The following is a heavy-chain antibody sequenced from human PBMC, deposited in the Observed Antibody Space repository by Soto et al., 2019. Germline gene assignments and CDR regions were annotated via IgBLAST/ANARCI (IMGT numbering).Heavy chain of an antibody. Sequence: EVQLVESGGGLVQPGGSLRLSCAASGFTFSSYAMHWVRQAPGKGLEYVSAISSNGGSTYYANSVKGRFTISRDNSKNPLYLQMGSLRAEDMAVYYCARVGVIGSWYPLYDYWGQGTLVTVSS. CDR1: GFTFSSYA. J-gene: IGHJ4*02. V-gene: IGHV3-64*01. D-gene: IGHD6-13*01. CDR3: ARVGVIGSWYPLYDY. CDR2: ISSNGGST.